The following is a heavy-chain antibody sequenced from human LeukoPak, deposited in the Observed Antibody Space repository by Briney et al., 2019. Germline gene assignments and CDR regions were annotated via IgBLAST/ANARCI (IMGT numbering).Heavy chain of an antibody. CDR2: ISGSGGST. CDR3: VRNLAVAGTCFDS. J-gene: IGHJ4*02. CDR1: GFTFSSYA. Sequence: GGSLRLSCAASGFTFSSYAMSWVRQAPGKGLEWVSAISGSGGSTYYADSVKGRFTISRDNSKNTLYLQMNSLRAEDTAVYYCVRNLAVAGTCFDSWGQGTLVTVSS. V-gene: IGHV3-23*01. D-gene: IGHD6-19*01.